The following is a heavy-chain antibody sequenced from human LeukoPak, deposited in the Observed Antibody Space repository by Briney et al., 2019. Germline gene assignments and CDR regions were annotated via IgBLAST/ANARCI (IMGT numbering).Heavy chain of an antibody. J-gene: IGHJ4*02. CDR3: AKDERYYGVWSGYYR. CDR2: ISASGGGT. V-gene: IGHV3-23*01. Sequence: GGSLRLSCAASGCTFSSYAMSWVRQAPGRWLEWVSAISASGGGTYYADSVKGRFTISRDKSKNTLYLQMYSLRAEDTAVYYCAKDERYYGVWSGYYRWGQGTLVTVSS. D-gene: IGHD3-3*01. CDR1: GCTFSSYA.